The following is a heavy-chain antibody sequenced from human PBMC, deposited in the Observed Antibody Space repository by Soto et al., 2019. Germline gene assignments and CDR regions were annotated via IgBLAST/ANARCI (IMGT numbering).Heavy chain of an antibody. D-gene: IGHD6-19*01. V-gene: IGHV6-1*01. CDR3: ARGQWLVLGNYDYGMDA. CDR2: TYYRSKWYN. J-gene: IGHJ6*02. CDR1: GDSVSSNSAA. Sequence: SLTLSLTCAISGDSVSSNSAAWNWIRQSPSRGVEWLRRTYYRSKWYNDYAVSVKSRLTINPDTSKNQFSLQLNSVTPEDTAVYYCARGQWLVLGNYDYGMDAWGQGTTVTVSS.